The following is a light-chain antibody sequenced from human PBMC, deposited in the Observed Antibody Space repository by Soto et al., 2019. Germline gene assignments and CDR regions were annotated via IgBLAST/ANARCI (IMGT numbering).Light chain of an antibody. J-gene: IGKJ1*01. CDR3: QQYGSSGT. CDR2: DAS. CDR1: QSISSW. V-gene: IGKV1-5*01. Sequence: DIQMTQSPSTLSASVGDRVILTCRASQSISSWLAWYQQKPGKAPKLLIYDASSLQSGVPSRFSGSGSGTDFTLTISRLEPEDFAVYYCQQYGSSGTFGQGTKVDIK.